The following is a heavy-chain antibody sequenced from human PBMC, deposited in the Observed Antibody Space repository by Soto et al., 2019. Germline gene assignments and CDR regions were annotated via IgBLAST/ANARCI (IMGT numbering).Heavy chain of an antibody. V-gene: IGHV4-4*07. CDR2: IYATGTT. Sequence: PSETLSLTCAFSVGSIISYYWSWIRQPPGKGLEWIGRIYATGTTDYNPSLKSRVMMSVDTSKKQFSLKLRSVTAADTAVYYCVRDGTKTLRDWFDPWGQGISVTVSS. CDR1: VGSIISYY. D-gene: IGHD1-1*01. J-gene: IGHJ5*02. CDR3: VRDGTKTLRDWFDP.